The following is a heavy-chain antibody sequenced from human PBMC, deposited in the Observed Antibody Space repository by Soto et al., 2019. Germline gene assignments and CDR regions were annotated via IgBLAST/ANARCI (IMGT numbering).Heavy chain of an antibody. CDR2: ISSTGSHI. CDR1: GFTFTNYS. CDR3: GRVPRGGVSFTPFDP. Sequence: EVQLVESGGGLVKPGGSLRLSCVASGFTFTNYSMNWVRQAPGKGLEWVSSISSTGSHIYYADSVKGRFTISRDNAKNSLCLQMSSLRAEDTAVYYCGRVPRGGVSFTPFDPWGQGLLVTVSS. V-gene: IGHV3-21*01. J-gene: IGHJ5*02. D-gene: IGHD2-2*01.